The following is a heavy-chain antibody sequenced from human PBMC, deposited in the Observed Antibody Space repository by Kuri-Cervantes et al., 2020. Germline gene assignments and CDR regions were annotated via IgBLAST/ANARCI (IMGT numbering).Heavy chain of an antibody. D-gene: IGHD2-2*01. V-gene: IGHV3-66*01. CDR3: ARDPGGCSSTSCYTYWYFDL. CDR2: IYSGGST. J-gene: IGHJ2*01. CDR1: GFTVSSNY. Sequence: GESLKISCAASGFTVSSNYMSWVRQAPGKGLEWVSVIYSGGSTYYADSVKGRFTISRDNSKNTLYLQMNSLRAEDTAVYYCARDPGGCSSTSCYTYWYFDLWGRGTLVTVSS.